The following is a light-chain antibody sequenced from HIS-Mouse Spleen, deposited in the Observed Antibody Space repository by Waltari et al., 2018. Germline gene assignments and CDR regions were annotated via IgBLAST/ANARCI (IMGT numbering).Light chain of an antibody. J-gene: IGKJ1*01. CDR2: AAS. V-gene: IGKV1-9*01. CDR1: QGISSY. Sequence: DIQLTQSPSFLSASVGDRVTITCRASQGISSYLAWYQQKPWKAPKLLIYAASTLQSVVPSRFSGSGSVTEFTLTISSLQPEDFATYYCQQLNSYPPTFGQGTKVEIK. CDR3: QQLNSYPPT.